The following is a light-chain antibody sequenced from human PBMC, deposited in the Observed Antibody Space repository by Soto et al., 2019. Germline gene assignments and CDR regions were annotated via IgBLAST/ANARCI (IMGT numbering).Light chain of an antibody. J-gene: IGKJ1*01. V-gene: IGKV3-20*01. Sequence: EIVLTQSPGTLSLSPGERATLSCRASQSVSSSYLAWYQQKPGQAPRLLIYGASSRATGITDRFSGSGSGKDFTLTIRRLEPEDCAGYYCQQYGSSPWTFGQGTKVEIK. CDR1: QSVSSSY. CDR2: GAS. CDR3: QQYGSSPWT.